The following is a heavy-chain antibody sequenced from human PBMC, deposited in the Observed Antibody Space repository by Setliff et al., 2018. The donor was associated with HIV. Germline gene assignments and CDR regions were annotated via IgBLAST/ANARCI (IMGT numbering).Heavy chain of an antibody. J-gene: IGHJ4*02. D-gene: IGHD1-26*01. Sequence: GGSLRLSCAASGFSVDDYWMSWVRQAPGKGLEWVGRIKSKTDGGTTDYAAPVKGRFTISRDDSKNTLYLQMNSLKTEDTAVYYCTTDLGGSYHGWNYWGQGTLVTVSS. CDR1: GFSVDDYW. CDR2: IKSKTDGGTT. V-gene: IGHV3-15*01. CDR3: TTDLGGSYHGWNY.